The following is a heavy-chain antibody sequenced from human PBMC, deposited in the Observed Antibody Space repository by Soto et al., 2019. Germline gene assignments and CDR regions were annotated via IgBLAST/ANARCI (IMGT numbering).Heavy chain of an antibody. J-gene: IGHJ4*02. D-gene: IGHD4-17*01. CDR3: ARWDYGVYARFDY. CDR1: GYPFTSHD. Sequence: QVQLVQSGAELKKSGASVKVSGKASGYPFTSHDINWVRQATGQGLEWMGWMNPNSGNTGYAQKFQGRVTMTRNTSISTAYMELSSLRSEDTAVYYCARWDYGVYARFDYWGQGTLVTVSS. CDR2: MNPNSGNT. V-gene: IGHV1-8*01.